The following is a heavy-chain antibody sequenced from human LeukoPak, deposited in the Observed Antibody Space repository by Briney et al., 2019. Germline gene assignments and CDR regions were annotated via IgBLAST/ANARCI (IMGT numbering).Heavy chain of an antibody. CDR2: ISTSSSYI. D-gene: IGHD2-15*01. CDR3: ARDPVPEDIVVVVAANWFDP. J-gene: IGHJ5*02. CDR1: GFTFSSYS. Sequence: GGSLRLSCAASGFTFSSYSMNWVRQAPGKGLEWVSSISTSSSYIYYADSVKGRFTISRDNAKNSLYLQMNSLRAEDTAVYYCARDPVPEDIVVVVAANWFDPWGQGTLVTVSS. V-gene: IGHV3-21*01.